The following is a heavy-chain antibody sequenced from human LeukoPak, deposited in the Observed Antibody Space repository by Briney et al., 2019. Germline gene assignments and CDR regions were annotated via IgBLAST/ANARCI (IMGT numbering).Heavy chain of an antibody. V-gene: IGHV3-7*01. CDR1: GFTLSAHW. CDR3: ARAVYGVTIDY. D-gene: IGHD5/OR15-5a*01. J-gene: IGHJ4*02. Sequence: GGSLRLSCAGSGFTLSAHWMSWVRQAPGKGLEWVANIKEDGSEKYYVDSVKGRFTISRDIAKNSLYLQMNSLRAEDTAVYYCARAVYGVTIDYWGQGTLVTVSS. CDR2: IKEDGSEK.